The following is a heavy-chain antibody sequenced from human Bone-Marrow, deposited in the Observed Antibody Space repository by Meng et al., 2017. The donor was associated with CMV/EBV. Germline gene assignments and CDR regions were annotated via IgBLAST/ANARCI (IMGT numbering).Heavy chain of an antibody. V-gene: IGHV1-69*10. CDR1: GGTFSSYA. CDR3: ARVQFLETANDAFDM. Sequence: SVKVSCKASGGTFSSYAISWVRQAPGQGLEWMGGIIPILGIANYAQKFQGRVTITADKSTSTAYMELSSLRSEDTAVYYCARVQFLETANDAFDMWGQGTMVTVSS. CDR2: IIPILGIA. J-gene: IGHJ3*02.